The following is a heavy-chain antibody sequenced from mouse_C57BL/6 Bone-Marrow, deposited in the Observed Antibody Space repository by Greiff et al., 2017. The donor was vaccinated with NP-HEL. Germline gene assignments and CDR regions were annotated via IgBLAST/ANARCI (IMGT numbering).Heavy chain of an antibody. D-gene: IGHD2-2*01. V-gene: IGHV2-5*01. CDR2: IWRGGSP. J-gene: IGHJ4*01. Sequence: VQLQQSGPGLVQPSQSLSITCTVSGFSFTSYGVHWVRQSPGKGLEWLGVIWRGGSPDYNAAFMSRLSITKDNSKSQVFFKMNSLQADDTAIYYWASIYYGYDGYYAMDYWGQGTSVTVSS. CDR1: GFSFTSYG. CDR3: ASIYYGYDGYYAMDY.